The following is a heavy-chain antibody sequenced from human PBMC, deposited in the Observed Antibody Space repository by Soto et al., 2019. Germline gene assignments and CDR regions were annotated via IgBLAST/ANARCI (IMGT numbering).Heavy chain of an antibody. V-gene: IGHV3-48*02. CDR2: ISSSSSTI. CDR1: GFTFSSYS. D-gene: IGHD2-21*02. CDR3: ARDGHIVVVTASGGMDV. J-gene: IGHJ6*04. Sequence: GGSLRLSCAASGFTFSSYSMNWVRQAPGKGLEWVSYISSSSSTIYYADSVKDRFTISRDNAKNSLYLQMNSLRDEDTAVYYCARDGHIVVVTASGGMDVWGKGTTVTVSS.